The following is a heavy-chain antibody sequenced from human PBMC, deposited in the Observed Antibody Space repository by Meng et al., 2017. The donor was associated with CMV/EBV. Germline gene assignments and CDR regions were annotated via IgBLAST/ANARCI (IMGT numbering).Heavy chain of an antibody. CDR1: TFSSYA. Sequence: TFSSYAMSWVRPAPGKGLEWVSAISGSGGSTYYADSVKGRFTISRDNSKNTLYLQMNSLRAEDTAVYYCAKMTYYYDSSGYNYHYSYWGQGTLVTVSS. CDR3: AKMTYYYDSSGYNYHYSY. J-gene: IGHJ4*02. CDR2: ISGSGGST. D-gene: IGHD3-22*01. V-gene: IGHV3-23*01.